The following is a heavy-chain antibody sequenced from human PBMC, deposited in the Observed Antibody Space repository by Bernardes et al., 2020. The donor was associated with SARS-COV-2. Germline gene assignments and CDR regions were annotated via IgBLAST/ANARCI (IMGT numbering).Heavy chain of an antibody. D-gene: IGHD3-3*01. CDR1: GFTFGDYA. V-gene: IGHV3-49*03. Sequence: GGSLRLSCTASGFTFGDYAMSWFRQAPGKGLEWVGFIRSKAYGGTTEYAASVKGRFTISRDDSKSIAYLQMNSLKTEDTAVYYCTRHDFWSGYYSADGGQGTLVTVSS. J-gene: IGHJ4*02. CDR3: TRHDFWSGYYSAD. CDR2: IRSKAYGGTT.